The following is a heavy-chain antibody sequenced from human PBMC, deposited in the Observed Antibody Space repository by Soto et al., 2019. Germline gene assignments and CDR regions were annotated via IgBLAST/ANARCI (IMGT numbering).Heavy chain of an antibody. D-gene: IGHD6-19*01. Sequence: GESLKISCKASGYIFTTNWIGWVRQMPGKGPEWMGIIYPSDSDTRYSSTFQGQVTISADKSISTTYLQWSSLKASDTAMYYCARLFGSGWSGFDPWGQGTLVTVSS. CDR3: ARLFGSGWSGFDP. J-gene: IGHJ5*02. CDR1: GYIFTTNW. V-gene: IGHV5-51*01. CDR2: IYPSDSDT.